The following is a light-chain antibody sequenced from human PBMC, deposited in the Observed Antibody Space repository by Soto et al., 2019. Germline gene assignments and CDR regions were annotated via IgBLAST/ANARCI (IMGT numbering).Light chain of an antibody. Sequence: IRMTHSPSSFSASTGYRVSLTFRATQDIGTYLAWYQQIPGKAPKLLIYDASTLQTGVPSRFSGSGSGTDFTLTISYLQSEDFGTYYCQQFYNYPRTFGQGTKV. CDR2: DAS. J-gene: IGKJ1*01. CDR1: QDIGTY. V-gene: IGKV1-8*01. CDR3: QQFYNYPRT.